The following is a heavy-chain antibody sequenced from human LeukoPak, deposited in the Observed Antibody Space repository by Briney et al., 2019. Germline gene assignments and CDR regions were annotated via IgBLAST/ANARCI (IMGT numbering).Heavy chain of an antibody. J-gene: IGHJ3*01. V-gene: IGHV4-59*12. D-gene: IGHD3-10*01. CDR1: GGSISSYY. Sequence: SETLSLTCTVSGGSISSYYWSWIRQPPGKGLEWIGYINYSGSTNYTPSLKRRVTISADTSKNKSPLKLSTVPAADTTVYYCSRAPITMVQGVHDAFDVWGQGTMVTASS. CDR3: SRAPITMVQGVHDAFDV. CDR2: INYSGST.